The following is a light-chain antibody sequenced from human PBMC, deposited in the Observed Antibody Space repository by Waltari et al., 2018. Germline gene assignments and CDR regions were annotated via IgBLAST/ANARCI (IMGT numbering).Light chain of an antibody. CDR3: SSYAGGATLL. J-gene: IGLJ2*01. CDR1: SNDVGQYNF. Sequence: QSALTQPASVSGSPGQSITIPCTGTSNDVGQYNFVAWYQQHPGNVPKLIIYEDSKPPSGLSNRYSGSKSGSTASLTISGLQAEDESDYYCSSYAGGATLLFGGGTKVTVL. V-gene: IGLV2-23*01. CDR2: EDS.